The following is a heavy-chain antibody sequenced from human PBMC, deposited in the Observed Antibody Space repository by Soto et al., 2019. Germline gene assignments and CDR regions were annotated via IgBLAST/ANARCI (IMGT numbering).Heavy chain of an antibody. CDR1: GYSISSGYY. CDR2: IYHSGST. D-gene: IGHD4-17*01. V-gene: IGHV4-38-2*02. J-gene: IGHJ4*02. Sequence: SETLSLTFAVSGYSISSGYYWGWIRQPPGKGLEWIGSIYHSGSTYYNPSLKSRVTISVDTSKNQFSLKLRSVTAADTAVYYCARDRLRLRSSFDYRGQGTLVTVSS. CDR3: ARDRLRLRSSFDY.